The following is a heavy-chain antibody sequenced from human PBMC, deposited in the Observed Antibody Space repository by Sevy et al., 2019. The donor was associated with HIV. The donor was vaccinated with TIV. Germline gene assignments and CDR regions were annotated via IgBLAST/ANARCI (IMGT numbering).Heavy chain of an antibody. J-gene: IGHJ3*01. CDR1: GFTVSSNY. D-gene: IGHD6-19*01. V-gene: IGHV3-53*01. CDR3: ARTGYSSGGIHAFDF. Sequence: GGSLRLSCAASGFTVSSNYMSWVRQAPGKGLEWVSVIYSGGSTYYADSVKGRFTISRDNSKNTLYLQMNSLRAEDTDVYYCARTGYSSGGIHAFDFWGQGTMVTVSS. CDR2: IYSGGST.